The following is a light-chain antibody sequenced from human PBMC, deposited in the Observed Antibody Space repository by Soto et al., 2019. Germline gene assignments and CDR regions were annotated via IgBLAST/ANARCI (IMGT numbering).Light chain of an antibody. CDR1: QSITTY. V-gene: IGKV1-5*03. CDR2: KAS. J-gene: IGKJ1*01. Sequence: DIQMTQSPSSLSASVGDRVTITCRASQSITTYLNWYQQKPGKAPKLLIYKASTLESGVPSRFSGSGSGTEFTLTISSLQPDDFATYYCQQYNGYSTFGQGTKVEIK. CDR3: QQYNGYST.